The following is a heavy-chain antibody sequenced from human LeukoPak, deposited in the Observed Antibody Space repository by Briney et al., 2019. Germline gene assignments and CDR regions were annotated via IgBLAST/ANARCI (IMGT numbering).Heavy chain of an antibody. Sequence: GGSLRLSCAASGFTFDDYTMHWVRQAPGKGLEWVSLISWDGGSTYYADSVKGRFTISRDNSKNSLYLQMNSLRTEDTALYYCAKDARYYGSGSHFDYWGQGTLVTVSS. J-gene: IGHJ4*02. CDR2: ISWDGGST. CDR3: AKDARYYGSGSHFDY. CDR1: GFTFDDYT. V-gene: IGHV3-43*01. D-gene: IGHD3-10*01.